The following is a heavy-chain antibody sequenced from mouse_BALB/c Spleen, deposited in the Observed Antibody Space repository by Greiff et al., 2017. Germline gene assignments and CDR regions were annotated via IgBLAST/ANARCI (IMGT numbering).Heavy chain of an antibody. V-gene: IGHV2-9*02. CDR1: GFSLTSYG. CDR3: ARDLGYYDYGGSWFAY. D-gene: IGHD2-4*01. Sequence: VQVVESGPGLVAPSQSLSITCTVSGFSLTSYGVHWVRQPPGKGLEWLGVIWAGGSTNYNSALMSRLSISKDNSKSQVFLKMNSLQTDDTAMYYCARDLGYYDYGGSWFAYWGQGTLVTVSA. J-gene: IGHJ3*01. CDR2: IWAGGST.